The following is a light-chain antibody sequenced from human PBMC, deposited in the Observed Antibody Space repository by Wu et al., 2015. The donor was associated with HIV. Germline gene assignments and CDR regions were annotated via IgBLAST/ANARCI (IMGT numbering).Light chain of an antibody. CDR1: QGISSY. V-gene: IGKV1-9*01. CDR2: WAS. CDR3: QQYVSYSAWT. J-gene: IGKJ1*01. Sequence: IQLTQSPSSLSASVGDRVTITCRASQGISSYLAWYQQKPGKAPKLLIYWASTLESGASSRFSGSGSETEFTLTITSLQPDDFATYYCQQYVSYSAWTFGLGTKVEIK.